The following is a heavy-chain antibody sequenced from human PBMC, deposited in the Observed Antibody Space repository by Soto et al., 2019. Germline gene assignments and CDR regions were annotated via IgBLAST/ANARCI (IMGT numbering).Heavy chain of an antibody. V-gene: IGHV1-18*01. J-gene: IGHJ4*01. CDR3: QGEKEAEASHTLAY. Sequence: SVKVSCKASGYPFTTYGINWVRQAPGQGLEWMGWISVSNGYTNYAQNLQGRVTMTADTSTNVAYMELRSRRSDDTAVYYCQGEKEAEASHTLAYWGHGNPGTVSS. CDR2: ISVSNGYT. CDR1: GYPFTTYG. D-gene: IGHD6-19*01.